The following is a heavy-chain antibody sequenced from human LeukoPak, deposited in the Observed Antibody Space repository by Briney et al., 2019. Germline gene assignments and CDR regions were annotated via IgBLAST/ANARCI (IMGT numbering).Heavy chain of an antibody. V-gene: IGHV4-4*07. CDR2: IYSTGSA. D-gene: IGHD6-6*01. CDR1: GGSNTSYY. J-gene: IGHJ4*02. CDR3: ARAGRYSSSSIVDY. Sequence: SETLSLTCTVSGGSNTSYYWSWIRQPAGKGLEWIGRIYSTGSANYNPSLKSRVTMSVDTSKKQFSLKLSSVTAADTAVYYCARAGRYSSSSIVDYWGQGTLVTVSS.